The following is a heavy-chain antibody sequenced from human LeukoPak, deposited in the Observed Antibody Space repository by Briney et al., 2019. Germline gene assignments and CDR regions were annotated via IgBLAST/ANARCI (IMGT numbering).Heavy chain of an antibody. CDR1: GFSFSSYA. CDR3: AKPYDILTGYYSWYFDL. D-gene: IGHD3-9*01. Sequence: GGSLRLSCSASGFSFSSYAMSWVRQAPGKGLGWVSVISGSGGSTYYADSVKGRFTISRDNAKNSLYLQMNSLRAEDTALYYCAKPYDILTGYYSWYFDLWGRGTLVTVSS. V-gene: IGHV3-23*01. CDR2: ISGSGGST. J-gene: IGHJ2*01.